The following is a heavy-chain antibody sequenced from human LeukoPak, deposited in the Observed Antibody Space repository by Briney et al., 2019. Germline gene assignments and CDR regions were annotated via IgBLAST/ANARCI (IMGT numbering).Heavy chain of an antibody. CDR1: GFTFSSYG. CDR2: IRYDGSNK. CDR3: AKDRGRGAAAAPGYYYYYGMDV. Sequence: GGSLRLSCAASGFTFSSYGMHWVRQAPGKGLEWVAFIRYDGSNKYYADSVKGRFTISRDNSKNTLYLQMNSLRAEDTAVYYCAKDRGRGAAAAPGYYYYYGMDVWGQGTTVTVSS. J-gene: IGHJ6*02. V-gene: IGHV3-30*02. D-gene: IGHD6-13*01.